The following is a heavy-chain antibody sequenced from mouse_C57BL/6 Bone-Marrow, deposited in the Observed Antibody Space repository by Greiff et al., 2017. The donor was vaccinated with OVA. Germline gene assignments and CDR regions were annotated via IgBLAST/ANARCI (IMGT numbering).Heavy chain of an antibody. D-gene: IGHD1-1*01. CDR3: SSPYYYGTLDC. Sequence: VQLQQSGAELVKPGASVKISCKASGFTFTDYYINWVKQRPGQGLEWIGKIGPGSGSTYYNEKFKGNATLTADKSSSTAYMQISSLTSEDSAVYFCSSPYYYGTLDCWGPGTTLSVSS. CDR2: IGPGSGST. V-gene: IGHV1-77*01. CDR1: GFTFTDYY. J-gene: IGHJ2*01.